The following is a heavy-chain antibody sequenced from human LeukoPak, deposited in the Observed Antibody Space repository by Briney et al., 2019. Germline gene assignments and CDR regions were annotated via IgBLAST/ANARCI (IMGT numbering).Heavy chain of an antibody. Sequence: ASLKVSCKASGYTFTRYAINWLRQAPGQGLEWMGWINMYTANPAYAQGFTERFVFSLDTSVTTAYLQISNLKTEDTAVYYCARHDNDDDFDYWGQGTLVTVSS. CDR3: ARHDNDDDFDY. D-gene: IGHD3-16*01. CDR2: INMYTANP. J-gene: IGHJ4*02. CDR1: GYTFTRYA. V-gene: IGHV7-4-1*02.